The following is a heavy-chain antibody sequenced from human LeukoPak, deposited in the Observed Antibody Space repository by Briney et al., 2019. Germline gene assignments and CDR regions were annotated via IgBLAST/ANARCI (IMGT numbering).Heavy chain of an antibody. Sequence: GGSLRLSCAASGFTFSSYAMSWVRQAPGKGLEWVSAISGSGGSTYYADSVKGRFTISRDNSKNTLYLQMNSLRAEDTAVYYCAKGEDYYGSGSYYGLFGYWGQGTLVTVSS. CDR2: ISGSGGST. V-gene: IGHV3-23*01. J-gene: IGHJ4*02. D-gene: IGHD3-10*01. CDR1: GFTFSSYA. CDR3: AKGEDYYGSGSYYGLFGY.